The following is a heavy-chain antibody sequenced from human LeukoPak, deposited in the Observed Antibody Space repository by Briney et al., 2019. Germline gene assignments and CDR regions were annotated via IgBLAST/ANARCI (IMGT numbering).Heavy chain of an antibody. CDR2: VYPSGNT. CDR3: ARAATDHYYSDY. Sequence: PSETLSLTCTVSGNSISSYNYYWSWVRQPAGKGLEWIGRVYPSGNTNYNPYNPSLTDRVTISIDAFKNQFSLILTSVTAADTAVYYCARAATDHYYSDYLGQGIQVTVSS. J-gene: IGHJ4*02. V-gene: IGHV4-61*02. CDR1: GNSISSYNYY. D-gene: IGHD1-1*01.